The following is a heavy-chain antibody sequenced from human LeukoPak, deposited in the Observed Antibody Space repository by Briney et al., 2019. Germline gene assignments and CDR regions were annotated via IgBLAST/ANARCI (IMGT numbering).Heavy chain of an antibody. V-gene: IGHV3-20*04. J-gene: IGHJ4*02. D-gene: IGHD6-19*01. Sequence: GGSLRLSCAASGFTFSSYAMHWVRQAPGKGLEWVSGINWNGGSTGYADSVKGRFTISRDNAKNSLYLQMNSLRAEDTALYYCASQEGGMAVAGYFDYWGQGTLVTVSS. CDR3: ASQEGGMAVAGYFDY. CDR2: INWNGGST. CDR1: GFTFSSYA.